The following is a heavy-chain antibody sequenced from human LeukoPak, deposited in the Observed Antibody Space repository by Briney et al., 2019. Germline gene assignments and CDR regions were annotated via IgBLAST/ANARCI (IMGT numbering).Heavy chain of an antibody. Sequence: GGSLRLSCAASGFTFSNFAMSWVRQAPGKGLEWVSSISGYGGDTYYADSVKGRFTISRDNSKNTLYLQMNSLRAEDTAVYYCARGIAVAGQFDYWGQGTLVTVSS. CDR1: GFTFSNFA. D-gene: IGHD6-19*01. CDR2: ISGYGGDT. V-gene: IGHV3-23*01. CDR3: ARGIAVAGQFDY. J-gene: IGHJ4*02.